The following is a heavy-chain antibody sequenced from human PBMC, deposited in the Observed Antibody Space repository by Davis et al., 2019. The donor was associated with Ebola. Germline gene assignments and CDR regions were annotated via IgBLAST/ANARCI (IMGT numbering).Heavy chain of an antibody. Sequence: GESLKISCAASGFTFSSYSMNWVRQAPGRGLEWVSYISSSSTTKYYADSVKGRFTISRDNAKNSLYLQMNSLRAEDTAVYYCARNGYYFDYWGQEPWSPSPQ. CDR2: ISSSSTTK. J-gene: IGHJ4*01. CDR1: GFTFSSYS. D-gene: IGHD2-8*01. CDR3: ARNGYYFDY. V-gene: IGHV3-48*04.